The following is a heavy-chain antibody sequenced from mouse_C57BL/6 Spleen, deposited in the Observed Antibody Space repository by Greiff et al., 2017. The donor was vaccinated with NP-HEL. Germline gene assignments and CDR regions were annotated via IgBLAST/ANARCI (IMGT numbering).Heavy chain of an antibody. CDR3: ASPYYYGSREVFDY. J-gene: IGHJ2*01. Sequence: QVQLQQPGAELVKPGASVKLSCKASGYTFTSYWMQWVKQRPGQGLEWIGEIDPSDSYTNYNQKFKGKATLTVDTSSSTAYMQLSSLTSEDSAVYYCASPYYYGSREVFDYWGHGTTLTVSS. CDR1: GYTFTSYW. CDR2: IDPSDSYT. D-gene: IGHD1-1*01. V-gene: IGHV1-50*01.